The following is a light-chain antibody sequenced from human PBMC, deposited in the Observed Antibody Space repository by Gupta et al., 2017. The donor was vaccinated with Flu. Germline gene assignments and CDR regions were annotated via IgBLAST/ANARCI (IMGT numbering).Light chain of an antibody. CDR2: KAS. J-gene: IGKJ1*01. Sequence: DIRMTQSPSTLSASMGDTVTISCRASQSIDNWLDWYQQKPGKAPKLLIYKASSLENGGPSRFSGSGSAKKFTLTSKVRQSDDIAPYCCQQYYSYRTFGQGTKVEIK. CDR1: QSIDNW. V-gene: IGKV1-5*03. CDR3: QQYYSYRT.